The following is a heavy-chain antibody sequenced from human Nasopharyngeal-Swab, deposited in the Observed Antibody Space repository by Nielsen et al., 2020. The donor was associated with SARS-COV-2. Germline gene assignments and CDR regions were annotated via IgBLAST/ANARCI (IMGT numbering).Heavy chain of an antibody. CDR2: ISGSGGST. V-gene: IGHV3-23*01. CDR1: GFTFSSYA. CDR3: ARAAFGGTFYYYYGMDV. Sequence: GESLKISCAASGFTFSSYAMSWVRQAPGKGLEWVSAISGSGGSTYYADSVKGRFTISRDNSKNTLYLQMNSLRAGDTAVYYCARAAFGGTFYYYYGMDVWGQGTTVTVSS. J-gene: IGHJ6*02. D-gene: IGHD3-16*01.